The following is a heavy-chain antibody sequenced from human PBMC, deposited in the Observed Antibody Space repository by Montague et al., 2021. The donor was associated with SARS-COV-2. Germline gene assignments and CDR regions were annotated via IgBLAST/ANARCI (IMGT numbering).Heavy chain of an antibody. CDR3: ARYGSTMACAFDI. J-gene: IGHJ3*02. V-gene: IGHV4-59*01. CDR2: IYNSGST. D-gene: IGHD1-1*01. CDR1: GGSISSYY. Sequence: SETLSLTCTVSGGSISSYYWSWIRQHPGKGLEWIGYIYNSGSTYYNPSLTSRVTISVDTSKNQFSLKLTSVTAADTAVYYCARYGSTMACAFDIWGHGTMVTVSS.